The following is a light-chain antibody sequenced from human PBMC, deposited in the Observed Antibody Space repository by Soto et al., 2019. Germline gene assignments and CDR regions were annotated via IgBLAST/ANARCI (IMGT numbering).Light chain of an antibody. CDR1: QSISSY. CDR2: AAS. V-gene: IGKV1-39*01. CDR3: QQSYSNPLT. Sequence: DIQMTESRSTLSASVRDRVTITCMASQSISSYLSWYHQKQGKAPELLIYAASSLQSGVPSRFSGSGYGTDFNLTISSLQTEDFATYYCQQSYSNPLTFGGGTKVDIK. J-gene: IGKJ4*01.